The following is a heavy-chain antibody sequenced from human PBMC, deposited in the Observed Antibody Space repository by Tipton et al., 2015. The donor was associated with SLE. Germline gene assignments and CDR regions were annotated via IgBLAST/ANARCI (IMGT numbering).Heavy chain of an antibody. CDR3: ARALVPTIFGVGS. V-gene: IGHV4-59*01. Sequence: TLSLTCTVSGGSISSYYWSWIRQPPGKGLEWIGYIYYSGSTNYNPSLKSRVTISVDTSKNQFSLKLSSVTAADTAVYYCARALVPTIFGVGSWGQGTLVTVSS. D-gene: IGHD3-3*01. CDR2: IYYSGST. J-gene: IGHJ5*02. CDR1: GGSISSYY.